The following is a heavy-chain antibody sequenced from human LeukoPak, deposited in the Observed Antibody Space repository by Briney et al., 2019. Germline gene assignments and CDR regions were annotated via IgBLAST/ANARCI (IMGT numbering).Heavy chain of an antibody. CDR2: IWYDGSNK. CDR1: GFTFSSYG. V-gene: IGHV3-33*01. D-gene: IGHD3-22*01. J-gene: IGHJ4*02. Sequence: GSLRLSCAASGFTFSSYGMHWVRQAPGKGLEWVAVIWYDGSNKYYADSVKGRFTISRDNSKNTLYLQMNSLRAEDTAVYYCARDGPTYHYDSSGYYDYWGQGTLVTVSS. CDR3: ARDGPTYHYDSSGYYDY.